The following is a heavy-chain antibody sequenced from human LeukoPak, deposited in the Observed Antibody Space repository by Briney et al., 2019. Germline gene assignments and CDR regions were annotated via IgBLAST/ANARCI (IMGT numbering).Heavy chain of an antibody. V-gene: IGHV3-66*02. CDR3: ARESWGPVGP. D-gene: IGHD7-27*01. Sequence: GGSLRLSGAASGFIVSNNHMRWVGQAPGKGLEGVSLTYTDTRAYYADSVKGRFTISRDNSKNTLNLQMNSLRVEDTAVYYCARESWGPVGPWGQGTLVTVSS. J-gene: IGHJ5*02. CDR1: GFIVSNNH. CDR2: TYTDTRA.